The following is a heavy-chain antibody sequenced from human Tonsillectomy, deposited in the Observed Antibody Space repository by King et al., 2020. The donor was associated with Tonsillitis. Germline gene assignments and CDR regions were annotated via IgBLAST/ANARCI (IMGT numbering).Heavy chain of an antibody. D-gene: IGHD6-19*01. CDR2: ISSSGSTI. Sequence: VQLVESGGGLVKPGGSLRLSCAASGFTFSDYYMSWIRQAPGKGLEWVSYISSSGSTIYYADSVKGRFTTSRDNAKNSLYLQMNSRRAEDTAVDYCARADGGGGSGWSPYYYGMDVWGQGTTVTVSS. J-gene: IGHJ6*02. CDR1: GFTFSDYY. CDR3: ARADGGGGSGWSPYYYGMDV. V-gene: IGHV3-11*01.